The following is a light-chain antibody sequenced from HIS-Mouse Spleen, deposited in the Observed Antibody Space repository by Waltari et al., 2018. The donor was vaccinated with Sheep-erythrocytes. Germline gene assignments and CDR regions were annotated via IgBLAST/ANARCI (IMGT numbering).Light chain of an antibody. CDR1: PAISSY. V-gene: IGKV1D-8*02. CDR3: QQYYSFPLT. CDR2: APS. J-gene: IGKJ4*01. Sequence: AIWMTQSPSLLSASTGDRVPISSPMRPAISSYLAWYQQKPGKAPGPLIDAPSTLQSGVPSRFSGSGSGTDFTLTISCLQSEDFATYYCQQYYSFPLTFGGGTK.